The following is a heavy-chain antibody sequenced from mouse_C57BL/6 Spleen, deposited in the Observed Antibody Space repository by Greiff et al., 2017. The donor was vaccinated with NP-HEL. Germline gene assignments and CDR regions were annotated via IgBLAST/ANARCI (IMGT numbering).Heavy chain of an antibody. Sequence: EVHLVESGGGLVKPGGSLKLSCAASGFTFSSYALSLVRQTPEKRLEWVATISDGGSYTYYPDNVKGRFTISRDNAKNNLYLQMSHLKSEDTAMYYCARAYYGSSYDDWGQGTTLTVSS. J-gene: IGHJ2*01. CDR1: GFTFSSYA. D-gene: IGHD1-1*01. V-gene: IGHV5-4*01. CDR3: ARAYYGSSYDD. CDR2: ISDGGSYT.